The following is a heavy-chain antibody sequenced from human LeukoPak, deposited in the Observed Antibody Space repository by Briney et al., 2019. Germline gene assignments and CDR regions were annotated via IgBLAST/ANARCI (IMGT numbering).Heavy chain of an antibody. CDR2: ISGSGGST. CDR3: AKASITMVRGVNSVYFDY. J-gene: IGHJ4*02. Sequence: GGSLRLSCAASGFTFSSHGMSWVRQAPGKGLEWVSAISGSGGSTYYADSVKGRFTISRDNSKNTLYLQMNSLRAEDTAVYYCAKASITMVRGVNSVYFDYWGQGTLVTVSS. V-gene: IGHV3-23*01. D-gene: IGHD3-10*01. CDR1: GFTFSSHG.